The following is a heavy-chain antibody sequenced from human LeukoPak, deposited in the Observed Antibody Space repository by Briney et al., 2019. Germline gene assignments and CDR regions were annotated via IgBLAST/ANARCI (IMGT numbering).Heavy chain of an antibody. J-gene: IGHJ3*02. CDR2: INPNSGGT. Sequence: ASVKVSCKASGYTFTGYYMHWVRQAPGQGLEWMGWINPNSGGTNYAQKFQGRVTMTRDTSISTAYMELSRLRSDDTAVYYCARDGRNWNDPGEDAFDIWGQGTMVTVSS. CDR3: ARDGRNWNDPGEDAFDI. V-gene: IGHV1-2*02. CDR1: GYTFTGYY. D-gene: IGHD1-1*01.